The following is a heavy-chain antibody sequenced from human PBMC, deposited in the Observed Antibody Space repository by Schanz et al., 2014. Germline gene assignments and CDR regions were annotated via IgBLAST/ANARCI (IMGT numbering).Heavy chain of an antibody. CDR3: VRDSFFAFDY. CDR2: INTGVNT. D-gene: IGHD3-3*01. V-gene: IGHV3-23*01. CDR1: GFTFSTHA. Sequence: EMQLLESGGGLIQPGGSLRLSCAASGFTFSTHAMTWVHQAPGKGLEWVSAINTGVNTYYADSVKGRFTMSRDNAKNSVFLQMNSLRAEDTAVYYCVRDSFFAFDYWGQGTLVTVSS. J-gene: IGHJ4*02.